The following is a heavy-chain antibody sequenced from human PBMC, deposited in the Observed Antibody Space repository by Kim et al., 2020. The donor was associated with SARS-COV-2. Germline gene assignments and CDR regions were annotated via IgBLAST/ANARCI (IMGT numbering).Heavy chain of an antibody. V-gene: IGHV5-51*01. Sequence: SPSFQGQVTISADKSISTAYLQWSSLKASDTAMYYCARREISTSYWYFDLWGRGTLVTVSS. CDR3: ARREISTSYWYFDL. D-gene: IGHD1-1*01. J-gene: IGHJ2*01.